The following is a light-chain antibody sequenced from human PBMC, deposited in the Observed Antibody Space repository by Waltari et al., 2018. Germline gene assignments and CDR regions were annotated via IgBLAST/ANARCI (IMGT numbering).Light chain of an antibody. Sequence: LTCRASQSINDWLAWYQQKPGKAPKLLIYKASTLETGVPSRFSGSGSGTEFTLTIGSLQPDDFAIYYCQQYNTYPVTFGQGTRLEIK. J-gene: IGKJ5*01. CDR1: QSINDW. CDR3: QQYNTYPVT. CDR2: KAS. V-gene: IGKV1-5*03.